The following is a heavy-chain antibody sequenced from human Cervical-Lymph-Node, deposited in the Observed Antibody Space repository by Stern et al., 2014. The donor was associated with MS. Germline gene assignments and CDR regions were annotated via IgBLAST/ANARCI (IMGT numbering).Heavy chain of an antibody. CDR1: GFIFDDYG. Sequence: VQLVQSGGGVVRPGGSLRLSCAASGFIFDDYGMSWVRQVPGKGPEWVSAINYNGGITDYAASVKGRFTISRDNAKNALYLQMTSLRAEDTAVYYCGRDPLHYLVDFWGQGALVTVSS. CDR3: GRDPLHYLVDF. J-gene: IGHJ4*02. CDR2: INYNGGIT. D-gene: IGHD3-10*01. V-gene: IGHV3-20*04.